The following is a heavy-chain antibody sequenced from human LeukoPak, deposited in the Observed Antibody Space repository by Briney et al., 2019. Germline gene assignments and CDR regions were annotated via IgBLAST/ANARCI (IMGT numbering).Heavy chain of an antibody. J-gene: IGHJ6*02. CDR2: IIPIFGTA. Sequence: ASVKVSCKASGYTFTGYYMHWVRQAPGQGLEWMGGIIPIFGTANYAQKFQGRVTITTDESTSTAYMELSSLRSEDTAVYYCASVSHGGSAQGPEYYYYGMDVWGQGTTVTVSS. V-gene: IGHV1-69*05. D-gene: IGHD3-16*01. CDR1: GYTFTGYY. CDR3: ASVSHGGSAQGPEYYYYGMDV.